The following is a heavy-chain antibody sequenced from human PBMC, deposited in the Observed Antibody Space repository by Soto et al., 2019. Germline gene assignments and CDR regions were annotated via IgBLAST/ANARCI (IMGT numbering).Heavy chain of an antibody. CDR3: ARVRYSTGTGAFCV. J-gene: IGHJ3*01. D-gene: IGHD1-26*01. V-gene: IGHV5-51*01. CDR1: GYRFSIYW. Sequence: PGESPKTSRQGSGYRFSIYWIGWVRQMPGKGLEWVGNIYPGCSRITYCQSYQGQVIISADKSIDTAYHQWSRLRAADSAIYYCARVRYSTGTGAFCVWGQGKM. CDR2: IYPGCSRI.